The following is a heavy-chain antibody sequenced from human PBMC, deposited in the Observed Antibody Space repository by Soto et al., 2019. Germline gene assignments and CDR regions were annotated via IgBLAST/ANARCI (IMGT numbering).Heavy chain of an antibody. CDR1: GGTFSSYA. CDR3: ARKRSLDLLLRYYYCGIHV. CDR2: IIPIFGTA. Sequence: ASVKVSCKASGGTFSSYAISWVRQAPGQGLEWMGGIIPIFGTANYAQKFQGRVTITADESTSTAYMELSSLRSEDTAVYYCARKRSLDLLLRYYYCGIHVWDPAPSVTGSS. D-gene: IGHD3-10*01. V-gene: IGHV1-69*13. J-gene: IGHJ6*02.